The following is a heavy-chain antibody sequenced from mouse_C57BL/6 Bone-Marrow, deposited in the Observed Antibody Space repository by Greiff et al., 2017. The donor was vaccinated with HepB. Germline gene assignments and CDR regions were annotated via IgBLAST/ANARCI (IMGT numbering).Heavy chain of an antibody. CDR1: GYAFTNYL. D-gene: IGHD2-2*01. J-gene: IGHJ3*01. V-gene: IGHV1-54*01. Sequence: VQLQESGAELVRPGTSVKVSCKASGYAFTNYLIGWVKQRPGQGLEWIGVINPGSGGTNYNEKFKGKATLTADKSSSTAYMQLGSLASEDSAVYFYARGAMVSSLAYWGQGPLLIVSA. CDR2: INPGSGGT. CDR3: ARGAMVSSLAY.